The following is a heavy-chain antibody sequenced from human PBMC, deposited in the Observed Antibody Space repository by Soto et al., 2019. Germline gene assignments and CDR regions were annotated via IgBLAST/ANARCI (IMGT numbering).Heavy chain of an antibody. CDR2: IYHSGST. V-gene: IGHV4-4*02. CDR1: GGSISGSNW. J-gene: IGHJ4*02. CDR3: ARDSYYDSSGYYFDY. Sequence: SETLSLTCAVSGGSISGSNWWSWVRQPPGKGLEWIGEIYHSGSTNYNPSLKSRVTISVDKSKNQFSLKLSSVTAADTAVYYCARDSYYDSSGYYFDYWGQGTLVTVSS. D-gene: IGHD3-22*01.